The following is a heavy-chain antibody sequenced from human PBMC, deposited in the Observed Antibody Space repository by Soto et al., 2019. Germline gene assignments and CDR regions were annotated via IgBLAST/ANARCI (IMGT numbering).Heavy chain of an antibody. D-gene: IGHD3-16*01. CDR3: AKVWGDTPSEEDY. Sequence: QVPLVQSGAEVKKPGASVKVSCKASGYTFTRYFIHWVRQAPGHGLEWMGWINPNSGGTNYAQKFMGRVTMPRDPSISTAYLELSRLRFDDTAVYYCAKVWGDTPSEEDYWGQGALITVSS. J-gene: IGHJ4*02. CDR2: INPNSGGT. V-gene: IGHV1-2*02. CDR1: GYTFTRYF.